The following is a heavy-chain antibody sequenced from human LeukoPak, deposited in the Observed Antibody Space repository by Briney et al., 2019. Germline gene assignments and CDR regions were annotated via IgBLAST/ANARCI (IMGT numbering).Heavy chain of an antibody. CDR1: GYTLTDLS. V-gene: IGHV1-24*01. J-gene: IGHJ6*03. CDR3: ATTGPEGYYYYYMDV. D-gene: IGHD1-14*01. CDR2: FDPEDGET. Sequence: ASVKVSCKVSGYTLTDLSMHWVRQAPGKGLEWMGGFDPEDGETIYAQKFQGRVTMTEDTSTDTAYMELSSLRSEDTAVYYCATTGPEGYYYYYMDVWGKGTTVTVSS.